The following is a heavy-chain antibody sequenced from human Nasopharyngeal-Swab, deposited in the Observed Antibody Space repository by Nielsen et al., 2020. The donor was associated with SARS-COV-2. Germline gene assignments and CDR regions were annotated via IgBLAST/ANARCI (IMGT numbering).Heavy chain of an antibody. J-gene: IGHJ4*02. CDR1: GYTFTDYY. CDR3: ARGDYYDRSRLGY. CDR2: INPNSGGT. D-gene: IGHD3-22*01. V-gene: IGHV1-2*02. Sequence: ASVKVSCQASGYTFTDYYMHWVRQAPGQGLEWMGWINPNSGGTNYAQKFQGRVTMTRDTSISTAYMELSRLRSDDTAVYYCARGDYYDRSRLGYWGQGTLVTVSS.